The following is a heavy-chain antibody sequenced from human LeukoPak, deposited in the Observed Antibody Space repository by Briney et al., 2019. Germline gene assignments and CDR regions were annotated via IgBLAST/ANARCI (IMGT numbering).Heavy chain of an antibody. D-gene: IGHD3-22*01. V-gene: IGHV4-38-2*02. J-gene: IGHJ1*01. Sequence: SETLSLTCTVSGYSISSGYYWGWIRQPPGKGLEWIGSIYHSGSTYYNPSLKSRVTISVDTSKNQFSLKLSSVTAADTAVYYCARVGYYDSSGYYTEHWGQGTLVTVSS. CDR1: GYSISSGYY. CDR3: ARVGYYDSSGYYTEH. CDR2: IYHSGST.